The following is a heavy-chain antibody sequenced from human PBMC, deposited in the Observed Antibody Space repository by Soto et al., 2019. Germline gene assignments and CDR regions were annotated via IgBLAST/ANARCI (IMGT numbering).Heavy chain of an antibody. D-gene: IGHD2-15*01. CDR1: GFTFSDYY. CDR2: ISGSGGDT. J-gene: IGHJ5*02. CDR3: VRLARVADR. Sequence: QVQLVESGGGLVRPGGSLRLSCAASGFTFSDYYMNWIRQSPGKGLEWLSYISGSGGDTNYADSVKGRFTISRDNAKSSLYLEMSGLRDEDTAVYYCVRLARVADRWGQGTLVTVSS. V-gene: IGHV3-11*05.